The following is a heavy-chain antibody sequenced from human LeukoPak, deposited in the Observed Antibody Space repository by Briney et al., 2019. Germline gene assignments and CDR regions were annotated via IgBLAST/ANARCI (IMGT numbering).Heavy chain of an antibody. J-gene: IGHJ4*02. CDR2: ISWNSGGI. D-gene: IGHD1-26*01. CDR3: TKGTNAGIVGASDS. CDR1: GFTFDDYA. Sequence: GGSLRLSCAASGFTFDDYAMHWVRQAPGKGLEWVAGISWNSGGIDYVDSVKGRFTISRDNTKNSLYLQMNSLRVEDMALYYCTKGTNAGIVGASDSWGQGILVTVSS. V-gene: IGHV3-9*03.